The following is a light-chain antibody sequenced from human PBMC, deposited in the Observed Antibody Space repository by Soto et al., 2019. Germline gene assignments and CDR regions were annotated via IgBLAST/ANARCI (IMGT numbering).Light chain of an antibody. CDR3: QQYGANSPWT. CDR1: QNINDW. J-gene: IGKJ1*01. CDR2: KAS. V-gene: IGKV1-5*03. Sequence: DIQVTQSPSTLSASVGDRVTINCRASQNINDWLAWYQQKSGKAPKVLIYKASSLESGGPSRFSGSGSGTEFTLTISSLQTEDFATYYCQQYGANSPWTFGQGTKVEIK.